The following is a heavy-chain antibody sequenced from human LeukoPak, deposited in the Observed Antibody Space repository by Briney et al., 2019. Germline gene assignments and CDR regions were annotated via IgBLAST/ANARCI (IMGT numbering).Heavy chain of an antibody. Sequence: PGGSLRLSCAVSGFTFSDYVMSWVRQAPGKGLEWVSALSTRGDDTYYANSVKGRFTISRDNSKNTLYLQMNSLRAEDTAVYYCAKDLSRRGDCVLYWGQGTPVTVSS. V-gene: IGHV3-23*01. D-gene: IGHD2-21*02. CDR1: GFTFSDYV. CDR2: LSTRGDDT. J-gene: IGHJ4*02. CDR3: AKDLSRRGDCVLY.